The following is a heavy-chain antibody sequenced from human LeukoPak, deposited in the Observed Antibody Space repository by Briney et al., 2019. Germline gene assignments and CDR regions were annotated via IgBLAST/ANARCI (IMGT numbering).Heavy chain of an antibody. D-gene: IGHD2-15*01. CDR3: ARERGYYSAFDI. CDR2: INSDGSST. V-gene: IGHV3-74*01. J-gene: IGHJ3*02. CDR1: GFTFSSYW. Sequence: GGSLRLSCAASGFTFSSYWMHWVRQAPGKGLVWVSRINSDGSSTSYADSVKGRFTISRDNAKNTLYLQMNSLRAEDTAVYYCARERGYYSAFDIWGRGTMVTVSS.